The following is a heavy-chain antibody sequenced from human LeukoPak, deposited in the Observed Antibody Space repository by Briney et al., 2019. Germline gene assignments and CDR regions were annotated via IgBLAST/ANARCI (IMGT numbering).Heavy chain of an antibody. CDR1: GGSISSYY. Sequence: SETLSLTCIVSGGSISSYYWSWIRQPPGKGLEWIGYIYTSGSTNYNPSLKSRVTISVDTSKNQFSLKLSSVTAADTAVYYCARHRHHFDYWGQGTLVTVSS. J-gene: IGHJ4*02. CDR2: IYTSGST. CDR3: ARHRHHFDY. V-gene: IGHV4-4*09.